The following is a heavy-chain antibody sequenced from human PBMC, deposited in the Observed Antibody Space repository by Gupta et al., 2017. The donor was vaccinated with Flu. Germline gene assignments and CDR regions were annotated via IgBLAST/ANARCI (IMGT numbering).Heavy chain of an antibody. V-gene: IGHV3-23*01. D-gene: IGHD3-10*01. CDR2: ISGSGGST. Sequence: EVQLLESGGGLVQPGGSLRLSCAASGFTFSSYAMSWVRQAPGKGLEWVSAISGSGGSTYYADSVKGRFTISRDNSKNTLYLQMNSLRAEDTAVYYCAKGWRFGELSPTPHYYYYGMDVWGQGTTVTVSS. J-gene: IGHJ6*02. CDR1: GFTFSSYA. CDR3: AKGWRFGELSPTPHYYYYGMDV.